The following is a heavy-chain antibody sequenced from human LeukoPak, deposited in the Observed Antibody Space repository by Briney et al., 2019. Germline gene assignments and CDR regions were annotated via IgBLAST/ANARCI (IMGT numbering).Heavy chain of an antibody. CDR1: GFTFSSYG. CDR3: GRDSSLWGATTGFVDY. D-gene: IGHD1-26*01. J-gene: IGHJ4*02. V-gene: IGHV3-33*08. Sequence: GGSLRLSCAASGFTFSSYGMHWVRQAPGKGLEWVAVIWYDGSNKYYADSVKGRFTISRDNSKNTLYLQMNSLRAEDTAVYYCGRDSSLWGATTGFVDYWGQGTLVTVSS. CDR2: IWYDGSNK.